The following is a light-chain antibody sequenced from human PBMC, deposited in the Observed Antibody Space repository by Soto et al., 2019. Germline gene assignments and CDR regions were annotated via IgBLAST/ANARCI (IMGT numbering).Light chain of an antibody. J-gene: IGLJ1*01. Sequence: QSVLTQPASVSGSPGQSITISCTGTSSDVGGYNYVSWYQQHPGKAPKLMIYEVSNRPSGVSNRFSGSKSGNTASLTISGLQAEEGADYYCSSYTSSSPYVFGTGTKPTVL. CDR2: EVS. V-gene: IGLV2-14*01. CDR3: SSYTSSSPYV. CDR1: SSDVGGYNY.